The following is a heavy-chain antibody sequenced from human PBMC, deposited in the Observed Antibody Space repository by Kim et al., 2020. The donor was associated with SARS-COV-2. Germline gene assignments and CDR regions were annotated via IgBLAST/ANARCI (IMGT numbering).Heavy chain of an antibody. Sequence: GGSLRLSCAASGFTFSSYAMSWVRQAPGKGLEWVSAISGSGGSTYYADSVKGRFTISRDNSKNTLYLQMNSLRAEDTAVYYCAKDHGQDIVVVVAVDYFDYWGQGTLVTVSS. CDR1: GFTFSSYA. CDR3: AKDHGQDIVVVVAVDYFDY. J-gene: IGHJ4*02. CDR2: ISGSGGST. V-gene: IGHV3-23*01. D-gene: IGHD2-15*01.